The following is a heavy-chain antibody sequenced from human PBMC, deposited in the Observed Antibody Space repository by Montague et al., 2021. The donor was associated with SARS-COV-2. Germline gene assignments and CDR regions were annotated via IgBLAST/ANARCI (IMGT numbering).Heavy chain of an antibody. CDR2: ISYDGSNK. D-gene: IGHD3-9*01. CDR1: GFTFSRYA. J-gene: IGHJ6*04. CDR3: AREGRYFDWLLNYYYCGMDV. V-gene: IGHV3-30*04. Sequence: SLRLSCAASGFTFSRYAMHWVRQAPGKGLEWVAVISYDGSNKYYXXSLKVRFTISRDNSKNTLYLQMNSLRAEDTAAYYCAREGRYFDWLLNYYYCGMDVGGKGTTVTVSS.